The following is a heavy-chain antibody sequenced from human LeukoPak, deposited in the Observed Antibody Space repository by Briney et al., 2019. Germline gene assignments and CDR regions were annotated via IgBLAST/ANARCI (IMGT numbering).Heavy chain of an antibody. CDR2: IYPGDSDT. V-gene: IGHV5-51*01. J-gene: IGHJ6*02. Sequence: GESLKISCKGSGYSFSMYWIGWVRQMPGKGLEWMGIIYPGDSDTRYSPSFQGQVTISADKSISTAYLQWSSLKASDTAMYYCAKVAVPGTRYYYYGMDVWGQGTTVTVSS. CDR1: GYSFSMYW. CDR3: AKVAVPGTRYYYYGMDV. D-gene: IGHD6-19*01.